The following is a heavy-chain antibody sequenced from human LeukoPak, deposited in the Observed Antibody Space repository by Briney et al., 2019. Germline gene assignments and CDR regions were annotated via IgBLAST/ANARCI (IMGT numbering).Heavy chain of an antibody. D-gene: IGHD5-18*01. V-gene: IGHV1-69*06. CDR2: IIPIFGTA. CDR1: GGTFSSYA. Sequence: ASVKVSCKASGGTFSSYAISWVRQAPGQGLEWMGRIIPIFGTANYAQKFQGRVTITADKSTSTAYMEPSSLRSEDTAVYYCARNLGYSYGPMMDVWGKGTTVTVSS. J-gene: IGHJ6*04. CDR3: ARNLGYSYGPMMDV.